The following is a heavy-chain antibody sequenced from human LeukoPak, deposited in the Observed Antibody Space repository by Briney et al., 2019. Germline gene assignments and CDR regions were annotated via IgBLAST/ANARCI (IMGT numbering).Heavy chain of an antibody. D-gene: IGHD1-26*01. J-gene: IGHJ6*03. Sequence: PSETLSLTCTVSGYSISSGYYWGWIRQPPGRGLEWIASIYYRGSTHYNPSLASLKSRVTISGDTSKNQFSLKLSSVTAADTAVYCCASIEGGGSYGYYYYYYYMDVWGKGTTVTVSS. CDR1: GYSISSGYY. V-gene: IGHV4-38-2*02. CDR2: IYYRGST. CDR3: ASIEGGGSYGYYYYYYYMDV.